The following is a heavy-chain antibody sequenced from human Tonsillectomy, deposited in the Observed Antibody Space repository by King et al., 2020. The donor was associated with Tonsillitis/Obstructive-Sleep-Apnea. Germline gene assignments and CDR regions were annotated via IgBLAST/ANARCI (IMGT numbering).Heavy chain of an antibody. CDR2: ISGFNGNT. CDR1: GYIFTSYG. V-gene: IGHV1-18*01. D-gene: IGHD2-15*01. J-gene: IGHJ2*01. CDR3: ARVATRWYFDL. Sequence: VQLVESGAEVKKPGASVKVSCKASGYIFTSYGISWVRQAPGRGLEWMGWISGFNGNTNYAQKLQGRVTMTIDTSTNTAYMELRSLRSDDTAVYYCARVATRWYFDLWGRGTLITVSS.